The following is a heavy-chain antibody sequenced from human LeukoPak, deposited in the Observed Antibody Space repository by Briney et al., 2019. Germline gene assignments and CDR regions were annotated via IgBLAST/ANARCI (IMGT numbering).Heavy chain of an antibody. CDR2: ISTTGGTT. Sequence: GGSLRLSCAASGFTFSRYWMSWVRQAPGRGLEWVSAISTTGGTTYYADSVRGRFTISRDNSRNTLYLQMNSLRAEDTAIYYCAKNGDRGAYCSGGTCYPYYYYYMDVWGKGTTVTISS. CDR3: AKNGDRGAYCSGGTCYPYYYYYMDV. V-gene: IGHV3-23*01. CDR1: GFTFSRYW. D-gene: IGHD2-15*01. J-gene: IGHJ6*03.